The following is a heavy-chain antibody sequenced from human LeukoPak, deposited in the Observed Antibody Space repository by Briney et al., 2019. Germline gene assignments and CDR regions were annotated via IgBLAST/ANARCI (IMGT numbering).Heavy chain of an antibody. D-gene: IGHD6-19*01. V-gene: IGHV3-30*03. J-gene: IGHJ4*02. CDR3: ARDQGDASGWFFDY. CDR1: GFTFSHHH. Sequence: GGSLRLSCAASGFTFSHHHIHWVRQAPGKGLEWVTVIALDGSRKIYADSVKGRFTISRDNSKNTVSLQMNSLGVKDTAVYYCARDQGDASGWFFDYWGQGARVIVSS. CDR2: IALDGSRK.